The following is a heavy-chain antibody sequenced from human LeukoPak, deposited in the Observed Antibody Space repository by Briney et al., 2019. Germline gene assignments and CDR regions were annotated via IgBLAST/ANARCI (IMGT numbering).Heavy chain of an antibody. J-gene: IGHJ4*02. V-gene: IGHV4-39*07. D-gene: IGHD3-10*01. CDR2: IYYSGST. CDR1: GGSISSSSYY. CDR3: ARAQRGHGSGSFPRTRFDY. Sequence: PSETLSLTCTVSGGSISSSSYYWGWIRQPPGKGLEWIGSIYYSGSTYYNPSLKSRVTISVDTSKNQFSLKLSSVTAADTAVYYCARAQRGHGSGSFPRTRFDYWGQGTLVTVSS.